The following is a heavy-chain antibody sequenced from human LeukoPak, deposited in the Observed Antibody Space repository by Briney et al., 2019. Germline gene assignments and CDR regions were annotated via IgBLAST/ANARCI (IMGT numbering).Heavy chain of an antibody. Sequence: LSLTCAVYGGSFSGYYWSWIRQPPGKGLEWVSYISSSGNTIYYADSVKGRFTISRDNAKNSLYLQMNSLRAEDTAVYYCASGSFRRFVDYWGQGTLVTVSS. CDR2: ISSSGNTI. V-gene: IGHV3-11*01. CDR3: ASGSFRRFVDY. D-gene: IGHD1-26*01. J-gene: IGHJ4*02. CDR1: GGSFSGYY.